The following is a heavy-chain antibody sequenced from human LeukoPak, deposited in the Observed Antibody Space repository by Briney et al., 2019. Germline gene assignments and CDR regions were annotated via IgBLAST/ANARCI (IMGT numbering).Heavy chain of an antibody. D-gene: IGHD2-15*01. CDR3: AADLLAGYQGTFEI. Sequence: ASVKVSCKASGGTFSSYAISWVRQAPGQGLEWMGGIIPIFGTANYAQKFQGRVTITADESTSTAYMELSSLRSEDTAVYYCAADLLAGYQGTFEIWGQGTMVTVSS. J-gene: IGHJ3*02. V-gene: IGHV1-69*01. CDR2: IIPIFGTA. CDR1: GGTFSSYA.